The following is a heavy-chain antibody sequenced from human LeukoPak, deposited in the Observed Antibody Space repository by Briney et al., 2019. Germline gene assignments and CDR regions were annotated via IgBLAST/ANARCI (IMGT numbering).Heavy chain of an antibody. CDR2: IYTSGSN. V-gene: IGHV4-4*07. D-gene: IGHD3-10*01. Sequence: PSETLSLTCTVSGGSISSYYWSWIRQPAGKGLEWVGRIYTSGSNNYNPSLKSRVTMSVDTSKNQFSLTLSSVTAADTAVYHCAREKDYYGSGSYYTPIDYWGQGTLVTVSS. J-gene: IGHJ4*02. CDR3: AREKDYYGSGSYYTPIDY. CDR1: GGSISSYY.